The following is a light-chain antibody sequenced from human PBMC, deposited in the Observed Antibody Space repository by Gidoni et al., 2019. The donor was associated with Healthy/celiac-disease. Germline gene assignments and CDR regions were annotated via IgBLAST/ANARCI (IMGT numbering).Light chain of an antibody. CDR2: GAS. CDR3: LHHNSFPRT. Sequence: APKRLMYGASTLQRGVPSRFSGTGSETEFTLTISSLQPEDFAVYYCLHHNSFPRTFGQGTKVEIK. J-gene: IGKJ1*01. V-gene: IGKV1-17*01.